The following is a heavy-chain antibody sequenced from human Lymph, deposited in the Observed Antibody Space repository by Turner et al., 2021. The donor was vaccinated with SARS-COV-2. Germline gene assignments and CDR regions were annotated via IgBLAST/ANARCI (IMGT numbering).Heavy chain of an antibody. Sequence: QVQLVQSGAEVKKPRASVKVSCKASGYTFASYDNNWVRQATGQGLEWMGWMKPNSGNTGYAQKIQDRVTMNSNTTISTAYMELSSLRSEDTAVYDCARADQLTVWFDPWGQGTLVTVSS. CDR3: ARADQLTVWFDP. D-gene: IGHD3-9*01. V-gene: IGHV1-8*01. CDR1: GYTFASYD. CDR2: MKPNSGNT. J-gene: IGHJ5*02.